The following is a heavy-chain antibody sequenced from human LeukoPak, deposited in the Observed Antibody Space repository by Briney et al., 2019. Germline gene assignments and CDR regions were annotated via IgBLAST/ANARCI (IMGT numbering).Heavy chain of an antibody. CDR2: IYYSGST. J-gene: IGHJ4*01. D-gene: IGHD3-10*01. V-gene: IGHV4-59*12. CDR1: GGSISSYY. CDR3: ASRKAGYGSGTPFDY. Sequence: SETLSLTCTVSGGSISSYYWSWIRQPPGKGLEWIGYIYYSGSTNYKPSLKSRVTISVETSKNQFSLKLRSVTAADTAIYSCASRKAGYGSGTPFDYWGRGTLVTVSS.